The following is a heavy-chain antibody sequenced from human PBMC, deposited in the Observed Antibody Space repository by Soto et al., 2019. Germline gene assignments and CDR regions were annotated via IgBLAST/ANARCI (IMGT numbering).Heavy chain of an antibody. Sequence: QVQLVQSGAEVKKPGSSVKVSCKASGGTFSSYAISWVRQAPGQGLGWMGGIIPIFGTANYAQKFQGRVTITADESTSTAYMELSSLRSEDTAVYYCASGRTYYYDSSGYYYGYWGQGTLVTVSS. D-gene: IGHD3-22*01. V-gene: IGHV1-69*01. CDR2: IIPIFGTA. J-gene: IGHJ4*02. CDR3: ASGRTYYYDSSGYYYGY. CDR1: GGTFSSYA.